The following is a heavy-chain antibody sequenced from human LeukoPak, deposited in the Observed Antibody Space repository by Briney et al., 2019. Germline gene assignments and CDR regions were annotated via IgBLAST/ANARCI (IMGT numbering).Heavy chain of an antibody. V-gene: IGHV4-59*01. CDR2: IYYRGST. J-gene: IGHJ3*02. D-gene: IGHD6-19*01. Sequence: SETLSLTCTVSGGSISSYYWSWIRQPPGKGLEWIGYIYYRGSTNYNPSLKSRVTISVDTSKNQFSLKLSSVTAADTAVYYCARDLAVAGRNDAFDIWGQGTLVTVSS. CDR3: ARDLAVAGRNDAFDI. CDR1: GGSISSYY.